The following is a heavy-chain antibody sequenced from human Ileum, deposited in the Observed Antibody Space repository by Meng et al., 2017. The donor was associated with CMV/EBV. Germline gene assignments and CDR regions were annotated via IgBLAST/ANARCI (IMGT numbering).Heavy chain of an antibody. CDR1: GGSISSSSYY. D-gene: IGHD6-19*01. J-gene: IGHJ5*02. Sequence: SETLSLTCTVSGGSISSSSYYWGWIRQPPGKGLEWIGSIYYSGSTYYNPSLKSRVTISVDTSKNQFSLKLSSVTAADTAVYYCARPDSSGWKNWFDPWGQGNLVNVAS. CDR3: ARPDSSGWKNWFDP. CDR2: IYYSGST. V-gene: IGHV4-39*01.